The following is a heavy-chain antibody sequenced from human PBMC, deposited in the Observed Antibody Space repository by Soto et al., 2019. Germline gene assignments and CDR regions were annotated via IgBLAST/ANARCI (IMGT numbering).Heavy chain of an antibody. J-gene: IGHJ4*02. D-gene: IGHD3-3*01. CDR1: GGSMSSGGYS. CDR2: IYHSGST. CDR3: ARGPPFGR. V-gene: IGHV4-30-2*01. Sequence: QLQLQESGSGLVKPSQTLSLTCAVSGGSMSSGGYSWSWIRQPPGKGLEWIGYIYHSGSTYYNPSLKSRVNLSVDGSKNQFSLKLSAGTAADAAVYYCARGPPFGRRGQGTLVTVSS.